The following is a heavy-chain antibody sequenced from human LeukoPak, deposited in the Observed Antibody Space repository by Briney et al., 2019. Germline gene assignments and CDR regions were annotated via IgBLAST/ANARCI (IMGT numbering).Heavy chain of an antibody. D-gene: IGHD3-22*01. J-gene: IGHJ4*02. CDR1: GGSISSGGYY. CDR3: ARVRGAYYDSSGYYHDY. Sequence: SQTLSLTCTVSGGSISSGGYYWSWIRQHPGKGLEWIGYIYYSGSTYYNPSLKSRVTISVDTSKNQFSLKLSSVTAADTAVYYCARVRGAYYDSSGYYHDYWGQGTLVTVSS. CDR2: IYYSGST. V-gene: IGHV4-31*03.